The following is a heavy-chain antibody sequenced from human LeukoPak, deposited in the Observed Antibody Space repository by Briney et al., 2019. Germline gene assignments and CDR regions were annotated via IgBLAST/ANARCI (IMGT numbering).Heavy chain of an antibody. J-gene: IGHJ4*02. CDR2: IYYSGST. CDR3: ARVHLGVKFDY. CDR1: GGSISSYY. V-gene: IGHV4-59*01. Sequence: PSETLSLTCTVSGGSISSYYWSWIRQPPGKGLEWIGYIYYSGSTNYNPSLKSRVTISVDTSKNQFSLKLSSVTAADTAVYYCARVHLGVKFDYWGQGTLVTVSS. D-gene: IGHD3-16*01.